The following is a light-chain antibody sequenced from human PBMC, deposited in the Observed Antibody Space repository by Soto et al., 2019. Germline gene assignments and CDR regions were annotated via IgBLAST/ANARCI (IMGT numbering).Light chain of an antibody. CDR2: KAS. CDR3: QQYNSYPYT. J-gene: IGKJ2*01. V-gene: IGKV1-5*03. Sequence: DIHITHSPSTLSASVGDRVTITCRASQSISNWLAWYQQKPGKAPKLLLYKASTLQSGVPSRFSGSGSGTEFTLTISSLQPDDFATYYCQQYNSYPYTFGQGTKVDIK. CDR1: QSISNW.